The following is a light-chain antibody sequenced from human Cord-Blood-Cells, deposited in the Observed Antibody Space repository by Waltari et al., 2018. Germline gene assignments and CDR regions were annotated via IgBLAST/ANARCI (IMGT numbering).Light chain of an antibody. J-gene: IGLJ3*02. CDR1: SSNIRACYD. CDR2: GNS. V-gene: IGLV1-40*01. Sequence: QSVLTQPPSVSGAPGQRVTIPCTGSSSNIRACYDVHWYQQLPGTAPKLLISGNSNRPSGVPDRFSGSKSGTSASLAITGLQAEDEADYYCQSYDSSLSGWVFGGGTKLTVL. CDR3: QSYDSSLSGWV.